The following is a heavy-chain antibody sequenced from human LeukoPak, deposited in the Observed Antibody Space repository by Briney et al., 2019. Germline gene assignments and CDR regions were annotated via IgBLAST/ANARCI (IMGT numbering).Heavy chain of an antibody. CDR1: GYTFTSYD. V-gene: IGHV1-2*02. J-gene: IGHJ4*02. CDR2: INPNSGGT. CDR3: ARDRALTGYHY. D-gene: IGHD3-9*01. Sequence: GASVKVSCKASGYTFTSYDINWVRQAPGQGLEWMGWINPNSGGTNYAQKFQGRVTMTRDTSISTAYMELSRLRSDDTAVYYCARDRALTGYHYWGQGTLVTVSS.